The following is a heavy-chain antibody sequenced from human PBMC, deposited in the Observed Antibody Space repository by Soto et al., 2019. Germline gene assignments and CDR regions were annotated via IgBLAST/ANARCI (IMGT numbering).Heavy chain of an antibody. CDR3: ARGFGGRIDF. Sequence: QVQLVQSGTEVKRPGASVKVSCKASGYTFTGYYVHWVRQAPGRGLEWLGWINSNSGATNYAQKFLGELNLSRDTSISTAYLELSSLTSDDTAVYYCARGFGGRIDFWGQGTLVTVSS. V-gene: IGHV1-2*02. CDR2: INSNSGAT. CDR1: GYTFTGYY. J-gene: IGHJ4*02. D-gene: IGHD3-16*01.